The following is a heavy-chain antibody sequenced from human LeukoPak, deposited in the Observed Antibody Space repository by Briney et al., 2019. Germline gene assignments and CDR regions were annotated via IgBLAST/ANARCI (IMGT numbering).Heavy chain of an antibody. CDR1: GFTFSSYG. Sequence: GGSLRLSCAASGFTFSSYGMHWVRQAPGKWLEWVAFIRYDGSNKNYADSGKGRLTISRDNSKHTLYLQMNSLRAEDTAVYYCAKEAGGYDYWGQGTLVTVSS. CDR2: IRYDGSNK. D-gene: IGHD5-12*01. V-gene: IGHV3-30*02. J-gene: IGHJ4*02. CDR3: AKEAGGYDY.